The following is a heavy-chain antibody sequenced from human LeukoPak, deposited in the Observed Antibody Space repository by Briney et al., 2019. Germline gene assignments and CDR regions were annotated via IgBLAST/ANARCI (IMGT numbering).Heavy chain of an antibody. J-gene: IGHJ4*02. CDR3: ARDAAIYNDY. CDR1: GGSFSGYY. Sequence: SETLSLTCAVYGGSFSGYYWSWIRQPPGKGLEWIGEINHRGSTNYNPSLKSRVTISVDTSKNQFSLKLSSVTAADTAVYYCARDAAIYNDYWGQGTLVTVSS. D-gene: IGHD3-10*01. CDR2: INHRGST. V-gene: IGHV4-34*01.